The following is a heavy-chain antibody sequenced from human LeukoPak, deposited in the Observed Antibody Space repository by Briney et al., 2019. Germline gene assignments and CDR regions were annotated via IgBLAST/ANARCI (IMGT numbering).Heavy chain of an antibody. CDR3: ARPRTYYYDSSGYYMDAFDI. J-gene: IGHJ3*02. CDR1: GFTFSSYS. D-gene: IGHD3-22*01. CDR2: INWNGGST. V-gene: IGHV3-20*04. Sequence: GGSLRLSCAASGFTFSSYSMNWVRQAPGKGLEWVSGINWNGGSTGYADSVKGRFTISRDNAKNSLYLQMNSLRAEDTAVYYCARPRTYYYDSSGYYMDAFDIWGQGTMVTVSS.